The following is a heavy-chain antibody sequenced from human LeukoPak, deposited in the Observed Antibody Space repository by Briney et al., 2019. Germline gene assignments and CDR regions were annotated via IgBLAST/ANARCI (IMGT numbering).Heavy chain of an antibody. J-gene: IGHJ4*02. CDR2: ISSSSSYI. CDR3: ARDYLIRDTAMVICDH. Sequence: PGGSLRLSCAASGFTFSSYSMNWVRQAPGKGLEWVSSISSSSSYIYYADSVKGRFTISRDNAKNSLYLQMNSLRAEDTAVYYCARDYLIRDTAMVICDHWGQGTLVTVSS. CDR1: GFTFSSYS. D-gene: IGHD5-18*01. V-gene: IGHV3-21*01.